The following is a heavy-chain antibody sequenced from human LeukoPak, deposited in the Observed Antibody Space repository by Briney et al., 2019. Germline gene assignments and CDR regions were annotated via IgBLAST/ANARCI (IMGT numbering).Heavy chain of an antibody. CDR1: GYTFTSYY. V-gene: IGHV1-46*01. J-gene: IGHJ5*02. CDR3: ARAPYSSSWYSWFDP. D-gene: IGHD6-13*01. CDR2: INPSGGST. Sequence: ASVKVSCKGSGYTFTSYYMHWVRQAPGQGLEWMGIINPSGGSTSYAQKFQGRVTMTRDTSTSTVYMELSSLRSEDTAVYYCARAPYSSSWYSWFDPWGQGTLVTVSS.